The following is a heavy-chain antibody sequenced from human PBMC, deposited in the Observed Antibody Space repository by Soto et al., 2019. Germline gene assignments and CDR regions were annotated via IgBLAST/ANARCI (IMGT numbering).Heavy chain of an antibody. CDR3: AREWRDGYNYHNWFDP. CDR2: ISSSSSYI. CDR1: GFTFSSYS. V-gene: IGHV3-21*01. D-gene: IGHD5-12*01. Sequence: GGSLRLSCAASGFTFSSYSMNWVRQAPGKGLEWVSSISSSSSYIYYADSVKGRFTISRDNAKNSLSLQMNSLRAEDTAVYYCAREWRDGYNYHNWFDPWGQGTLVTVSS. J-gene: IGHJ5*02.